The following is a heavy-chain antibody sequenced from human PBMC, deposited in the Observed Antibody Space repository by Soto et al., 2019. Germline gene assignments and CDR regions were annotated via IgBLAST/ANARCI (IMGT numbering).Heavy chain of an antibody. V-gene: IGHV3-30-3*01. CDR2: ISYDGSNK. CDR1: GFTFSRNA. CDR3: ATSPNRVGASGYYFDY. Sequence: GGSLRLSCAASGFTFSRNAMNWVRRAPGKGLEWVALISYDGSNKYYADSVKGRFTISRDNSKNTLYLQMNSLRAEDTALYYCATSPNRVGASGYYFDYWGQGTLVTVSS. D-gene: IGHD1-26*01. J-gene: IGHJ4*02.